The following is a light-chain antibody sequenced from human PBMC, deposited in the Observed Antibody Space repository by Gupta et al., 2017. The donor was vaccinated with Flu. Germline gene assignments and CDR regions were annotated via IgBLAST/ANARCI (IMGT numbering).Light chain of an antibody. V-gene: IGKV1-5*03. CDR2: QAS. CDR1: QSISSW. CDR3: QQYSYFYS. J-gene: IGKJ2*03. Sequence: DIQMTQSPSTLSASVGDRVTNTCRASQSISSWLAWYQQKPGKAPKLLIYQASSLESGVPSRFSGSGSGTEFTLTISSLQPDDFASYYCQQYSYFYSFGQGTKLEI.